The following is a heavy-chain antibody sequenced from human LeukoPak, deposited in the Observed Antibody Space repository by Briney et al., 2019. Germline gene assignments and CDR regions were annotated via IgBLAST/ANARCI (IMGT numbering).Heavy chain of an antibody. CDR2: IYYSGST. V-gene: IGHV4-39*01. Sequence: PSETLSLTCTVSGGSISSSSYYWGWLRQPPGKGLEWIGNIYYSGSTYYNPSLKSRVTISVDTSKNQFSLKLSSVTAADTAVYYCARHSYYYDSSNSYYYFDYWGQGTLVTVSS. CDR1: GGSISSSSYY. J-gene: IGHJ4*02. D-gene: IGHD3-22*01. CDR3: ARHSYYYDSSNSYYYFDY.